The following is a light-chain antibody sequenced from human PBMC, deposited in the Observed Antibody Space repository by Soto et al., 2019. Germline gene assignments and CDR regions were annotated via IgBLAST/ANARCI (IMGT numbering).Light chain of an antibody. CDR2: SAS. Sequence: EIVLTQSPGTLPLSPGERATLSCRASQSVTSNLAWYQERPGQPPRLLIYSASARATGVPARFSGSGSGTDFTLTINSLEPEDFALYYCQQRYNWPPTFGQGTKVDIK. CDR3: QQRYNWPPT. J-gene: IGKJ1*01. CDR1: QSVTSN. V-gene: IGKV3-11*01.